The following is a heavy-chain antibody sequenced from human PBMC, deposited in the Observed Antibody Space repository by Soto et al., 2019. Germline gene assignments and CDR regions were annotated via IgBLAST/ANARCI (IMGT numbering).Heavy chain of an antibody. Sequence: QVQPQESGPGLVKPSQTLSLTCTVSGGSISSGDYYWSWIRQPPGKGLEWIGYIYYSGSTYYNPSLKSRVTISVDTSKNQFSLKLSSVTAADTAVYYCASGAGESSLDWYFDLWGRGTLVTVSS. CDR1: GGSISSGDYY. CDR3: ASGAGESSLDWYFDL. D-gene: IGHD3-10*01. V-gene: IGHV4-30-4*01. J-gene: IGHJ2*01. CDR2: IYYSGST.